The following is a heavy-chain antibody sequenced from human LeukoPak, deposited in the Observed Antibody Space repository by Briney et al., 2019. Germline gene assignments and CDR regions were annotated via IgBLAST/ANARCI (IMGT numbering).Heavy chain of an antibody. Sequence: GGSLRLSCLGSGFTFSSHDMDWVRQAPGKGLEWVSSVSSSSYYIYYADSVKGRFTISRDNAQNSVYLQMNSLRAEDTAVYYCARDLRGSGNYEFDYWGQGTLVTVSS. CDR1: GFTFSSHD. CDR2: VSSSSYYI. V-gene: IGHV3-21*01. D-gene: IGHD3-10*01. CDR3: ARDLRGSGNYEFDY. J-gene: IGHJ4*02.